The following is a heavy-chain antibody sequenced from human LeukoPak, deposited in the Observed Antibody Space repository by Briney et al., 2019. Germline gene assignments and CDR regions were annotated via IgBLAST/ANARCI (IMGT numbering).Heavy chain of an antibody. D-gene: IGHD2-8*01. V-gene: IGHV4-59*01. CDR2: IYYSGST. Sequence: PSETLSLTCTVSGGSISSYYWSWIRQPPGKGLEWIGYIYYSGSTNYNPSLKSRVTISVDSSKNQFSLKLSSVTAADTAVYYCARGVPLGYCTYGVCYPPYYFDYWGQGTLVTASS. CDR3: ARGVPLGYCTYGVCYPPYYFDY. J-gene: IGHJ4*02. CDR1: GGSISSYY.